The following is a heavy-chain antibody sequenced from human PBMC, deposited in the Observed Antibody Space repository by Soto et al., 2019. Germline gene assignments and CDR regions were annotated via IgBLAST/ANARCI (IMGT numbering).Heavy chain of an antibody. V-gene: IGHV4-39*01. CDR3: ARITGRHLDY. CDR1: SGSISVTNVF. CDR2: VDYSGTA. Sequence: SETLSLTCTVSSGSISVTNVFWGWVRQPPGKGLEWIGNVDYSGTAYFSPSLATRVTFHVDTSKNQFSLTLYSVTAADAAVYYCARITGRHLDYWGQGILVTVSS. J-gene: IGHJ4*02. D-gene: IGHD1-20*01.